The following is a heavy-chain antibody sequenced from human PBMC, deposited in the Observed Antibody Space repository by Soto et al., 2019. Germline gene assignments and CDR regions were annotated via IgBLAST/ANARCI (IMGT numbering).Heavy chain of an antibody. J-gene: IGHJ4*02. CDR3: AIDQPPGLFDY. Sequence: PSETLSLTCTVSGDSIWNNYWSWIRQPPGKGLEWVGYIYYTGSTKYNPSLKSRVTISVDTSKNQVSLKLSSGTAADTAVYYCAIDQPPGLFDYWGPGPLVTVSS. V-gene: IGHV4-59*12. CDR2: IYYTGST. CDR1: GDSIWNNY.